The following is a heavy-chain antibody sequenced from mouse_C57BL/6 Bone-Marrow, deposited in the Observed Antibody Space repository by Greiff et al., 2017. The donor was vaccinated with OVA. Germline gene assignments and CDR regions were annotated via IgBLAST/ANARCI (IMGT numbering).Heavy chain of an antibody. CDR1: GYSITSDY. CDR3: GYSNPIDY. J-gene: IGHJ2*01. D-gene: IGHD2-5*01. CDR2: ISYSGST. V-gene: IGHV3-8*01. Sequence: EVKVVESGPGLAKPSQTLSLTCSVTGYSITSDYWNWIRQFPGHKLEYMGYISYSGSTYYNPSLKSRISITRDTSKNQYYLQLNSVTTEDTATYYCGYSNPIDYWGQGTTLTVSS.